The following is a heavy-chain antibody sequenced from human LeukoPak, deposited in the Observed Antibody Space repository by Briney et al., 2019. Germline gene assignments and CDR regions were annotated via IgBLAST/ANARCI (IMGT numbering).Heavy chain of an antibody. J-gene: IGHJ5*02. CDR1: GGSISSHY. CDR2: IYYSGST. D-gene: IGHD6-13*01. V-gene: IGHV4-59*11. Sequence: SETLSLTCTVSGGSISSHYWSWIRQPPGKGPEWIGYIYYSGSTNYNPSLKSRVTISVDTSKNQFSLKLSSVTAADTAVYYCARMYSSSWYEILGYNWFDPWGQGTLVTVSS. CDR3: ARMYSSSWYEILGYNWFDP.